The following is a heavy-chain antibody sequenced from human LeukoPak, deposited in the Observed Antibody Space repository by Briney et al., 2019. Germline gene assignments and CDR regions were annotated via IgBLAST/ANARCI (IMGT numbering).Heavy chain of an antibody. CDR3: AKGSCGGDCYRAYYYYYMDV. CDR1: GFTFSSYG. J-gene: IGHJ6*03. D-gene: IGHD2-21*02. Sequence: GSSVRLSCAASGFTFSSYGMHWVRQAPPRGLEGVAVIWYDGSNKYYADSVKGRVTISRDNSKNTLYLQMNSLRAEDTAVYYCAKGSCGGDCYRAYYYYYMDVWGKGTTVTVSS. V-gene: IGHV3-33*06. CDR2: IWYDGSNK.